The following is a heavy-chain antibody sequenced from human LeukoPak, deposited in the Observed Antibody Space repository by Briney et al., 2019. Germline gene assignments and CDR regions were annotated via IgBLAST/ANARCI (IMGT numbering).Heavy chain of an antibody. CDR1: GYTFTSYA. D-gene: IGHD5-18*01. Sequence: ASVKVSCKASGYTFTSYAIIWVRQAPGQGLEWMGGIIPIFGTANYAQKFQGRVTITTDESTSTAYMELSSLRSEDTAVYYCARDVDTAMFYNWFDPWGQGTLVTVSP. V-gene: IGHV1-69*05. CDR3: ARDVDTAMFYNWFDP. CDR2: IIPIFGTA. J-gene: IGHJ5*02.